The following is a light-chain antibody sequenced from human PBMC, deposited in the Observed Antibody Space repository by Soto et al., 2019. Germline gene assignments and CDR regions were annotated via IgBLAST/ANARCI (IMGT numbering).Light chain of an antibody. CDR3: QQYAESPLT. V-gene: IGKV3-20*01. CDR2: GAS. Sequence: VLPQSPSTLSLSPGERATLSCRASHSVSRYLAWYQQKPGQAPRLLIYGASTRAAAIPDRFIGSGSGTDFALTISRLEPEDFAVYYCQQYAESPLTFGPGTKVDIK. J-gene: IGKJ3*01. CDR1: HSVSRY.